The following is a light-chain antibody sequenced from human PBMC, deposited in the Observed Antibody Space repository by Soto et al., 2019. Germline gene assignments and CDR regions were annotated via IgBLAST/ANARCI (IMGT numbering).Light chain of an antibody. Sequence: EVVLTQSPGTLSLSPGERAILSCRASQSVNSRYLAWYQQKHGQAPRLLISGASSRATGIPDRFSGSGSGTDFTLIINRLEAEDFAVYYCQHYDNAPLTFGGGTQVEI. CDR1: QSVNSRY. CDR2: GAS. CDR3: QHYDNAPLT. J-gene: IGKJ4*01. V-gene: IGKV3-20*01.